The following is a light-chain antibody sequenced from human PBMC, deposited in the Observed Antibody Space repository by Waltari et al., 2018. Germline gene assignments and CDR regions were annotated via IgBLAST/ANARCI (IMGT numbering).Light chain of an antibody. CDR1: SGHTSNA. CDR3: QTGGHGTWV. V-gene: IGLV4-69*01. CDR2: VNSDDSH. J-gene: IGLJ3*02. Sequence: QLVLTQSPSASASLGASVKLTCTLSSGHTSNAIAWLQQQPEKGPRYLMKVNSDDSHSKGDEIPDRFSGSSSGAERYLTISSLQSEDEADYYCQTGGHGTWVFGGGTKLTVL.